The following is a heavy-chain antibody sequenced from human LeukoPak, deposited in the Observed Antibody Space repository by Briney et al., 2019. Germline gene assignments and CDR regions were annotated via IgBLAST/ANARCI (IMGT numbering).Heavy chain of an antibody. CDR1: GFTVSSNY. V-gene: IGHV3-53*04. CDR3: ARYCSSTSCYTSDGMDV. Sequence: GGSLRLSCAASGFTVSSNYMSWVRQAPGKGLEWVSVIYSGGSTYYADSVKGRFTISRHNSKNTLYLQMNSLRAEDTAVYYCARYCSSTSCYTSDGMDVWGQGTTVTVSS. J-gene: IGHJ6*02. D-gene: IGHD2-2*02. CDR2: IYSGGST.